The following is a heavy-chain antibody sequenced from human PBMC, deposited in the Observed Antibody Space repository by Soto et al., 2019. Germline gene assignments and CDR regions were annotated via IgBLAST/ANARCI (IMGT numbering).Heavy chain of an antibody. J-gene: IGHJ3*02. CDR2: ISGSGGST. CDR3: AKGGDSSGWYPVHLRYGAFDI. D-gene: IGHD6-19*01. Sequence: GGSLRLSCAASGFTFSSYAMSWVRQAPGKGLEWVSAISGSGGSTYYADSVKGRFTISRDNSKNTLYLQMNSLRAEDTAVYYCAKGGDSSGWYPVHLRYGAFDIWGQGTMVTVSS. CDR1: GFTFSSYA. V-gene: IGHV3-23*01.